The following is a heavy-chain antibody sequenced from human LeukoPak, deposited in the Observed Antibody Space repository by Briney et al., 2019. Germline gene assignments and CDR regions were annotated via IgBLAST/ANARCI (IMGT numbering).Heavy chain of an antibody. CDR3: ARAAWSFTRITMVRGYYYYMDV. CDR1: GYTFTGYY. Sequence: ASVKVSCKASGYTFTGYYMHWVRQAPGQGLEWMGWINPNSGGTNYAQKFQGRVTMTRDTSISTAYMELSRLRSDDTAVYYCARAAWSFTRITMVRGYYYYMDVWGKGTTVTISS. V-gene: IGHV1-2*02. D-gene: IGHD3-10*01. J-gene: IGHJ6*03. CDR2: INPNSGGT.